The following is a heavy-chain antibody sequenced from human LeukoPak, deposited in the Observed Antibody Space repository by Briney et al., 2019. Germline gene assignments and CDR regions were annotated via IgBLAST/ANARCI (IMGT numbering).Heavy chain of an antibody. J-gene: IGHJ5*02. CDR2: IYNSGST. D-gene: IGHD3-10*01. CDR1: GCTISTYY. CDR3: ARDGSGSYYNWFDP. V-gene: IGHV4-59*12. Sequence: KASETLSLTCSVSGCTISTYYWNWIRQPPGRGLEWVGHIYNSGSTNYNPTLKSRVTISIETSKNSFSLKMYSVSAADTAVYYGARDGSGSYYNWFDPWGQGILVTVSS.